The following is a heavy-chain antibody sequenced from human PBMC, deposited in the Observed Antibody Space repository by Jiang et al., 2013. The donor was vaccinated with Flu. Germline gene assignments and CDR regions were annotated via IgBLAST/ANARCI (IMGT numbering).Heavy chain of an antibody. Sequence: QLVESGGGVVQPRRSLRLSCAASGFSFSYSAMHWVRQAPGKGLEWVALIWYDGSNKLYVDSVKGRFTISRDNSKNTLFLQMNSLRAEDTAVYYCARDRHVSYYYNYYGMDVWGQGTTVTVSS. CDR1: GFSFSYSA. CDR3: ARDRHVSYYYNYYGMDV. D-gene: IGHD3-10*02. V-gene: IGHV3-33*01. CDR2: IWYDGSNK. J-gene: IGHJ6*02.